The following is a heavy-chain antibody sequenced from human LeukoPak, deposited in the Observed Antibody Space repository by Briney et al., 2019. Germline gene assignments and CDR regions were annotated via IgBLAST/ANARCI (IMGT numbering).Heavy chain of an antibody. D-gene: IGHD3-22*01. Sequence: GGSLRLSCAASGFTFSSYAVTWVRQAPGKGLEWVSGITNSGGNTHYVDSVKGRFTMSRDSSKNTLYLQMNSLRAEDTAVYYCAKDLSLYYSDNIGSDYWGQGTLVTVSS. J-gene: IGHJ4*02. CDR1: GFTFSSYA. CDR2: ITNSGGNT. V-gene: IGHV3-23*01. CDR3: AKDLSLYYSDNIGSDY.